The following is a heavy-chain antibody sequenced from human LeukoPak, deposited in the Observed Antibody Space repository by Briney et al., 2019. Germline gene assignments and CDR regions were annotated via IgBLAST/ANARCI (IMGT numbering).Heavy chain of an antibody. J-gene: IGHJ5*02. V-gene: IGHV4-59*01. D-gene: IGHD3-22*01. CDR3: ARLEYYYDSSGSNWFDP. CDR1: GGPISSYY. Sequence: SETLSLTCTVSGGPISSYYWSWIRQPPGKGLEWIGYIYYSGSTNYNPSLKSRVTISVDTSKNQFSLKLSSATAADTAVYYCARLEYYYDSSGSNWFDPWGQGTLVTVSS. CDR2: IYYSGST.